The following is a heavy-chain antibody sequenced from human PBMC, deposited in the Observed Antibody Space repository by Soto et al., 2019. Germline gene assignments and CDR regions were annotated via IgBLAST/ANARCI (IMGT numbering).Heavy chain of an antibody. Sequence: QVQLQESGPGLVKPSQTLSLTCTVSGGSISSGDYYWSWIRQPPGKGLEWIGYIYYSGSTYYNPVLKRVGTVSVDTSKTQFSRKLSSVTAADTAVYYCARVGGFGATTIDYWGQGTLVTVSS. J-gene: IGHJ4*02. D-gene: IGHD3-10*01. V-gene: IGHV4-30-4*01. CDR1: GGSISSGDYY. CDR3: ARVGGFGATTIDY. CDR2: IYYSGST.